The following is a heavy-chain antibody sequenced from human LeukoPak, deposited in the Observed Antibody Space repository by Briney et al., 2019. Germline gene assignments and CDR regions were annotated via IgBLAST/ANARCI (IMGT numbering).Heavy chain of an antibody. CDR3: ARGRRVYGDRLSSVDY. V-gene: IGHV1-3*01. Sequence: ASVKVSCKASGYTLTSYAMHWVRQAPGQRLEWMGWINAGNGNTKYSQKFQGRVTITRDTSASTAYMELSSLRSEDTAVYYCARGRRVYGDRLSSVDYWGQGTLVTVSS. D-gene: IGHD4-17*01. J-gene: IGHJ4*02. CDR2: INAGNGNT. CDR1: GYTLTSYA.